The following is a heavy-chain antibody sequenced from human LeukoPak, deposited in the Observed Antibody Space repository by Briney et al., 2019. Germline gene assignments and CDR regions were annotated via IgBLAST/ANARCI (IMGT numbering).Heavy chain of an antibody. Sequence: GGSLRLSCAASGFTYGSYGMHWVRQAPGKGLEWVAVIWYDGSNKYYADSVKGRFTISRDNSKKTLYLQMNNLRAEDTAVYYCARKKRVDTDSIMVYYYYAMDVWGQGTTVTVSS. CDR3: ARKKRVDTDSIMVYYYYAMDV. CDR1: GFTYGSYG. CDR2: IWYDGSNK. D-gene: IGHD5-18*01. J-gene: IGHJ6*02. V-gene: IGHV3-33*01.